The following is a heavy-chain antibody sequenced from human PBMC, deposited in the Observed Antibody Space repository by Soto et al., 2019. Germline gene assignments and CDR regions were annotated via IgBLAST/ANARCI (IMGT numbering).Heavy chain of an antibody. CDR3: ARPKTLGAAAGTGWFDP. CDR1: GGSVDSNRYY. Sequence: QLQLQESGPGLVKPSETLSLTCTVSGGSVDSNRYYWAWIRQPPGKGLEWIGSIFYTGSTYYSPSTKGRLIIPVHRSKNQSSLKLTSVTAADTAMYYCARPKTLGAAAGTGWFDPWGQGTLVTVSS. V-gene: IGHV4-39*01. J-gene: IGHJ5*02. CDR2: IFYTGST. D-gene: IGHD6-13*01.